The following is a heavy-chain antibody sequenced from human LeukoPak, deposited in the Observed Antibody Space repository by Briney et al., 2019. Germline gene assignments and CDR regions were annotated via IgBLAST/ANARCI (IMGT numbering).Heavy chain of an antibody. V-gene: IGHV3-30*18. D-gene: IGHD3-10*01. CDR2: ISYDGSNK. CDR3: AKEALSGSGSYSFDY. Sequence: PGRSLGLSCAASGFTFSSYGMHWVRQAPGKGLEWVAVISYDGSNKYYADSVKGRFTISRDNSKNTLYLQMNSLRAEDTAVYYCAKEALSGSGSYSFDYWGQGTLVTVSS. CDR1: GFTFSSYG. J-gene: IGHJ4*02.